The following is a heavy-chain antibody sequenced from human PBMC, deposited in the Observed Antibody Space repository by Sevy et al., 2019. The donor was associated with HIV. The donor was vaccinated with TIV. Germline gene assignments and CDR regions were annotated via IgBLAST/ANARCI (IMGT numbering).Heavy chain of an antibody. CDR3: ASSVNSGWSGAFDI. CDR1: GFTFSNYW. J-gene: IGHJ3*02. V-gene: IGHV3-7*01. Sequence: GGSLRLSCAVSGFTFSNYWMSWVRQAPGKGLEWVANINKDRSGKYYVGSVKGRFTISRDNARNSLYQEMNNLRTEDTAVYYCASSVNSGWSGAFDIWGQGTMVTVSS. D-gene: IGHD6-19*01. CDR2: INKDRSGK.